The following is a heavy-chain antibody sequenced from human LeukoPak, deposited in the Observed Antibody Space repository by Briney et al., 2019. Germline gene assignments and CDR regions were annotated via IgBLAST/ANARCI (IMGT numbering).Heavy chain of an antibody. CDR3: ARALPHRRLMDTTMEQHWFDP. D-gene: IGHD5-18*01. V-gene: IGHV1-46*01. CDR1: GGTFSSYA. J-gene: IGHJ5*02. CDR2: INPSGGST. Sequence: VASVKVSCKASGGTFSSYAISWVRQAPGQGLEWMGLINPSGGSTRYAQKFQGRVTMTRDMSTSTVYMELSSLRSEDTAVYYCARALPHRRLMDTTMEQHWFDPWGQGTLVTVSS.